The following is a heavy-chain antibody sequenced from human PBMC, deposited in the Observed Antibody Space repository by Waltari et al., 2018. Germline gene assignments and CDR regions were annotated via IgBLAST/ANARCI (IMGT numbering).Heavy chain of an antibody. CDR2: IYYSGST. CDR3: ARVRGEQQLVMVDAFDI. V-gene: IGHV4-59*11. CDR1: GGSISSHY. Sequence: QVQLQESGPGLVKPSETLSLTCTVSGGSISSHYWSWIRQPPGKGLEWIGYIYYSGSTNYNPSLKGRVTISVDTSKNQCSRKLSSVTAADTAVYYCARVRGEQQLVMVDAFDIWGQGTMVTVSS. D-gene: IGHD6-13*01. J-gene: IGHJ3*02.